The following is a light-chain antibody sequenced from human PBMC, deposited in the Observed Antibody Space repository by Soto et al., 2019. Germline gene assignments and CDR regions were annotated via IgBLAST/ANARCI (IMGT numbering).Light chain of an antibody. CDR3: CSYAGGNTFPDV. V-gene: IGLV2-23*02. CDR1: SRDVETYNL. Sequence: QSALTQPASVSGSPGQSITISCTGTSRDVETYNLVSWYKQHTGKAPKLFLYEVTKPPSGLSDRFPGSKPGNTASLTISGLQAEDEAEYNACSYAGGNTFPDVFGTGTKMTVL. J-gene: IGLJ1*01. CDR2: EVT.